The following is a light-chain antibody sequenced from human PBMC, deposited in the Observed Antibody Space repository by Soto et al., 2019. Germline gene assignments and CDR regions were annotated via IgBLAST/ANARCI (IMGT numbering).Light chain of an antibody. V-gene: IGKV3-20*01. CDR1: QSVSSIY. CDR3: QQYGSSPL. CDR2: GAS. Sequence: EIVLTQSPGTLSLSPGERATLSCRASQSVSSIYLAWYQQKPGQAPRLLIYGASSRATGIPDRFSGSGSGTDFTLTISRLEPEDFAVYYCQQYGSSPLFGPGTKVDIK. J-gene: IGKJ3*01.